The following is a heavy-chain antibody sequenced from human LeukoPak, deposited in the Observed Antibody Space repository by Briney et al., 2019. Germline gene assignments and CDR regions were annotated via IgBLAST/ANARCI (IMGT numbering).Heavy chain of an antibody. CDR1: GDSISSTRYY. Sequence: PSETLSLTCTVSGDSISSTRYYWVWIRQPPGKGLEYIGTTYYGGSTYYNPSLKSRVTISVETSKNQFSLKLASVTAADTAVYYCARGRIAARQGLDYWGQGTLVTVSS. D-gene: IGHD6-6*01. V-gene: IGHV4-39*07. J-gene: IGHJ4*02. CDR3: ARGRIAARQGLDY. CDR2: TYYGGST.